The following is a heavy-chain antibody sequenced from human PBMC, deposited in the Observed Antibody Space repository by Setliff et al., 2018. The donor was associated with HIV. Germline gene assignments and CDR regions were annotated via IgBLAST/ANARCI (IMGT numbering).Heavy chain of an antibody. CDR3: ARESIVMVRGVPRPDFDGLDV. V-gene: IGHV3-48*01. D-gene: IGHD3-10*01. J-gene: IGHJ6*02. Sequence: GGSLRLSCAASDFSFSRYDMNWVRQAPGKGLECGSYISSSSSTVYYADSVKGRFTISRDNAKNSLYLQMSTLTAEDTALYHCARESIVMVRGVPRPDFDGLDVWGQGTTVTVSS. CDR1: DFSFSRYD. CDR2: ISSSSSTV.